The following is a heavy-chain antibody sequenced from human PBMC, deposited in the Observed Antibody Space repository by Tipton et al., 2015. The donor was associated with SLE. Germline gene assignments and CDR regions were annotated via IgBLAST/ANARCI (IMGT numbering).Heavy chain of an antibody. Sequence: SLRLSCAASGFTFSTSWMHWVRQAPGKGLVWVSRINSDGSSTSYADSVKGRFTISRDNAKNTLYLQMNSLRAEDTAVYYCARGRVVPAAISDYYYYMDVWGKGTTVTVSS. CDR2: INSDGSST. V-gene: IGHV3-74*01. J-gene: IGHJ6*03. CDR3: ARGRVVPAAISDYYYYMDV. CDR1: GFTFSTSW. D-gene: IGHD2-2*02.